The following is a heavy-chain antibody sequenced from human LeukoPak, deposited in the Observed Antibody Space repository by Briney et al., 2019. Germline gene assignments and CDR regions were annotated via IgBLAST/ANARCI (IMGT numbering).Heavy chain of an antibody. J-gene: IGHJ4*02. Sequence: SETLSLTCAVYGRSFSGYYWSWIRQPPGKGLEWIGEINHSGSTNYNPSLKSRVTISVDTSKNQFSLKLSSVTAADTAVYYCARDRWIQLWLRNYYFDYWGQGTLVTVSS. CDR2: INHSGST. D-gene: IGHD5-18*01. V-gene: IGHV4-34*01. CDR3: ARDRWIQLWLRNYYFDY. CDR1: GRSFSGYY.